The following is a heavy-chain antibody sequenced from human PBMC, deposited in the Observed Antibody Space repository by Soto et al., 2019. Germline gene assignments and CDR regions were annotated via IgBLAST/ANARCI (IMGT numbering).Heavy chain of an antibody. CDR2: ISPYSGVT. J-gene: IGHJ4*02. Sequence: QVQLVQSGAEVKESGASVKVSCKASGYTFTGYYIPWVRQAPGQGLEWMGEISPYSGVTKYAQKFQGRVTMTRDTSISTVYMELSNLSPDDTAVYYCGRGRSGELVGFYWGQGTLVTVYS. CDR1: GYTFTGYY. V-gene: IGHV1-2*02. D-gene: IGHD6-6*01. CDR3: GRGRSGELVGFY.